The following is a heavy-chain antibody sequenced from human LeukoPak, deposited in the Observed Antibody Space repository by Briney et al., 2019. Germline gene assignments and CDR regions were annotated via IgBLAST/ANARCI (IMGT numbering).Heavy chain of an antibody. Sequence: GASVKVSCKASGGTFSSYAISWVRQAPGQGLEWMGGIIPIFGTANYAQKFQGRVTITTDESTSTAYMELRSLRSDDTAVYYCARVPAGIVVVPAAGQEFDYWGQGTLVTVSS. V-gene: IGHV1-69*05. CDR2: IIPIFGTA. D-gene: IGHD2-2*01. CDR3: ARVPAGIVVVPAAGQEFDY. CDR1: GGTFSSYA. J-gene: IGHJ4*02.